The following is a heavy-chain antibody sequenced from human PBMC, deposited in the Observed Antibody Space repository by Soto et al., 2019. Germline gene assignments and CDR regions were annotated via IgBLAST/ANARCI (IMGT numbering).Heavy chain of an antibody. CDR3: ASSYGSGRAFDI. D-gene: IGHD3-10*01. CDR2: IYYSGST. V-gene: IGHV4-59*01. J-gene: IGHJ3*02. CDR1: GGSISSYY. Sequence: SETLSLTCTVSGGSISSYYWSWIRQPPGKGLEWIGYIYYSGSTNYNPSLKSRVTISVDTSKNQFSLKLSSVTAADTAVYYCASSYGSGRAFDIWGQGTMVTVS.